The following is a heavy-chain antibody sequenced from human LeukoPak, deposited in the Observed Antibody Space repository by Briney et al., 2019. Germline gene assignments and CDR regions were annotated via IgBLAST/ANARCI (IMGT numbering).Heavy chain of an antibody. D-gene: IGHD6-19*01. V-gene: IGHV3-7*01. CDR1: GFTFSSYW. CDR3: ARGAGDSSGWYNWFDP. J-gene: IGHJ5*02. Sequence: GGSLRLSCAASGFTFSSYWMSWVRQAPGKGREWVANIKQDGSEKNYVDSVKGRFTISRDNAKNSLYLQMNSLRAEDTAVYYCARGAGDSSGWYNWFDPWGQGTLVTVSS. CDR2: IKQDGSEK.